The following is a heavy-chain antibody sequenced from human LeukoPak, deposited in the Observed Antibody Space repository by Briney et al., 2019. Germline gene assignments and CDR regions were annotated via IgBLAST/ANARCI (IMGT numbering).Heavy chain of an antibody. CDR1: GGSFSDCY. Sequence: SETLSLTCAVYGGSFSDCYWSWIRQPPGKGLEWIGEINHSGSTNYNPSLKSRVTISADTSKNQFSLELSSVTAADTAVYYCARHGLITARHAFDIWGQGTVVTVSS. CDR2: INHSGST. D-gene: IGHD3-10*01. J-gene: IGHJ3*02. V-gene: IGHV4-34*01. CDR3: ARHGLITARHAFDI.